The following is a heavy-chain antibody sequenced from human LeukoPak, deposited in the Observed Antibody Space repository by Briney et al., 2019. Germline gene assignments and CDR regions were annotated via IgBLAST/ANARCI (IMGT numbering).Heavy chain of an antibody. CDR2: IYYSGST. J-gene: IGHJ4*02. Sequence: SETLSLTCTVSGGSISSSSYYWGWIRQPPGKGLEWIGSIYYSGSTYYNPSLKSRVTISVDTSKNQFSLKLSSVTAADTAVYYCARRGNTWELDYWGQGTLVTLSS. V-gene: IGHV4-39*01. CDR3: ARRGNTWELDY. D-gene: IGHD1-26*01. CDR1: GGSISSSSYY.